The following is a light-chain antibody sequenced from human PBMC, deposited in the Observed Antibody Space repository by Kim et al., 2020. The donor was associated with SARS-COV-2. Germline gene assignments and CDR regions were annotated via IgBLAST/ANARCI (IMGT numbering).Light chain of an antibody. J-gene: IGLJ1*01. CDR3: CSYAGNNTFV. CDR1: NSDVGNYNL. CDR2: DVS. Sequence: GQSITLSCTGTNSDVGNYNLVSWYQQQPGTAPKVIIYDVSRRPSGVSVRFSGSKSGNTASLTISGLQAEDEADYFCCSYAGNNTFVFGPGTKVTVL. V-gene: IGLV2-23*02.